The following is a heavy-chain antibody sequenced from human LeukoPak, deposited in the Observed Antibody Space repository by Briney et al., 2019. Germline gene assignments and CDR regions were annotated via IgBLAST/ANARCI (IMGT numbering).Heavy chain of an antibody. CDR2: IIPIFGTT. CDR3: ARSHYSSCWDNGPHYYYYYMDV. D-gene: IGHD6-13*01. J-gene: IGHJ6*03. Sequence: GASVKVSCKASGGTFSSYAISWVRQAPGQGLEWMGGIIPIFGTTNYAQKFQGRVTITADESTSTACMELSSLRSEDTAVYYCARSHYSSCWDNGPHYYYYYMDVWGKGTTVTVSS. V-gene: IGHV1-69*13. CDR1: GGTFSSYA.